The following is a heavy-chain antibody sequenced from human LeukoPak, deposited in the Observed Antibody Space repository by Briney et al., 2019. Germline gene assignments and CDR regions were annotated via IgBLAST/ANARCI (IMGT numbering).Heavy chain of an antibody. Sequence: PGGSLRLSCAASGFTFSSYAMHWVRQAPGKGLEWVAVISYDGSNKYYADSVKGRFTISRDNSKNTLYLQMNSLRAEDTAVYYCASGNYYGSGSLDYWGQGTLVTVSS. CDR2: ISYDGSNK. V-gene: IGHV3-30-3*01. D-gene: IGHD3-10*01. CDR1: GFTFSSYA. J-gene: IGHJ4*02. CDR3: ASGNYYGSGSLDY.